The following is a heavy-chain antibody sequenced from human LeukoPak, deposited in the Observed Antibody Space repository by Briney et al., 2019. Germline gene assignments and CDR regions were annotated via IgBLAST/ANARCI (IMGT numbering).Heavy chain of an antibody. D-gene: IGHD4-17*01. Sequence: ASVKVSCKASGGTFSSYAISWVRQAPGQGLEWMGRIIPIFGTANYAQKFQGRVTITADKSTSTAYMELSSLRSEDTAVYYCASYGDYDAFDIWGQGTMVTVSS. V-gene: IGHV1-69*06. CDR2: IIPIFGTA. CDR1: GGTFSSYA. J-gene: IGHJ3*02. CDR3: ASYGDYDAFDI.